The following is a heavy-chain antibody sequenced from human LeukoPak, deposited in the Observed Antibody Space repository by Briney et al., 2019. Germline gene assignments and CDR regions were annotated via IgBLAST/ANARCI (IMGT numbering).Heavy chain of an antibody. CDR3: AELGITMIGGV. J-gene: IGHJ6*04. Sequence: GGSLRLSCAASGFTFRRYWMSWVRQAPGKGLEWVANIKQDGSEKYYVDSVKGRFTISRDNAKNSLYLQMNSLRAEDTAVYYCAELGITMIGGVWGKGTTVTISS. D-gene: IGHD3-10*02. CDR2: IKQDGSEK. CDR1: GFTFRRYW. V-gene: IGHV3-7*01.